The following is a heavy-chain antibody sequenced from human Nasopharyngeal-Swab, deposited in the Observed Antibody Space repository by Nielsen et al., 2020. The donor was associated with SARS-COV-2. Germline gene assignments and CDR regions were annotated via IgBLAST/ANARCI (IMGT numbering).Heavy chain of an antibody. CDR3: ARDQWLVHYFDY. J-gene: IGHJ4*02. D-gene: IGHD6-19*01. Sequence: WVRQAPGQGLEWVGWISANNGNTNYAQKFRGRVPMTTDTSTSTAYMELRSLRSDDTAIYYCARDQWLVHYFDYWGQGTLVTVSS. V-gene: IGHV1-18*01. CDR2: ISANNGNT.